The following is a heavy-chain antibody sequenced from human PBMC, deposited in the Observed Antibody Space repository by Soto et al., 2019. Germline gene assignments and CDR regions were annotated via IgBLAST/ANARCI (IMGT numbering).Heavy chain of an antibody. CDR3: ARDVGAGYYFDY. J-gene: IGHJ4*02. D-gene: IGHD3-9*01. Sequence: SQTLSLTCAISGDSVSRNSAAWNWIRQSPSRGLEWLGRTYYRSKWYYDSALSVKSRITINPDTSKNQLSLQLNSVTPEDTAVYYCARDVGAGYYFDYWGQGTLVTVSS. CDR1: GDSVSRNSAA. V-gene: IGHV6-1*01. CDR2: TYYRSKWYY.